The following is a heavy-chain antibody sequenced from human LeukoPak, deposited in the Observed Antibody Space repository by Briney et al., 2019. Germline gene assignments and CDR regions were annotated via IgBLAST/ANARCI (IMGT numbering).Heavy chain of an antibody. J-gene: IGHJ2*01. Sequence: GGSLRLSCAASGLTFRTYAMSWVRQAPGKGLVWVSRINSDGSSTSYADSVKGRFTISRDISKNTLYLQMSSLRAEDTAVYYCARVGGSGSYPNWYFDLWGRGTLVTVSS. CDR1: GLTFRTYA. V-gene: IGHV3-74*01. CDR2: INSDGSST. CDR3: ARVGGSGSYPNWYFDL. D-gene: IGHD3-10*01.